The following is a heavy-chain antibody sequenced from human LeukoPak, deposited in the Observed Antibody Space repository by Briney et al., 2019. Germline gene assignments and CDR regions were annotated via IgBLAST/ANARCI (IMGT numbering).Heavy chain of an antibody. CDR3: AKDIYYYYGMDV. V-gene: IGHV3-9*01. CDR2: ISWNSGSI. J-gene: IGHJ6*02. CDR1: GFTFDDYA. Sequence: GGSLRLSCAASGFTFDDYATHWVRQAPGKGLEWVSGISWNSGSIGYADSVKGRFTISRDNAKNSLYLQMNSLRAEDTALYYCAKDIYYYYGMDVWGQGTTVTVSS.